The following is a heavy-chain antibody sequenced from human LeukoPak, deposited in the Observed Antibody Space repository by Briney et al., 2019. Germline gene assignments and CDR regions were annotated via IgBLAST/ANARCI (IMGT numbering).Heavy chain of an antibody. J-gene: IGHJ4*02. D-gene: IGHD1-26*01. CDR3: ARRAYSGSSYDFFDY. V-gene: IGHV4-39*01. Sequence: SETLSLTCSVSGGSISSSSYYWGWIRQPPGKGLEWIATIYYSGSTYYNPSLKSRVTISVDTSNNQFSLRLGSVTAADTAVYYCARRAYSGSSYDFFDYWGQGTLVTVSS. CDR2: IYYSGST. CDR1: GGSISSSSYY.